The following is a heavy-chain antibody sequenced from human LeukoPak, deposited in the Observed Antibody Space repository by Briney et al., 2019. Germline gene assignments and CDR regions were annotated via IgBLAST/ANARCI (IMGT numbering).Heavy chain of an antibody. Sequence: SETLSLTCTVSGGSLSSSSYYWGWIRQPPGKGLEWIGTIYYSGSTYYNPSLKSRVTISVDTSKNQFSLRLSSVTAADTAVYYCARDKAAVSNWFDPWGQGTLVTVSS. CDR1: GGSLSSSSYY. CDR2: IYYSGST. V-gene: IGHV4-39*07. CDR3: ARDKAAVSNWFDP. J-gene: IGHJ5*02. D-gene: IGHD6-13*01.